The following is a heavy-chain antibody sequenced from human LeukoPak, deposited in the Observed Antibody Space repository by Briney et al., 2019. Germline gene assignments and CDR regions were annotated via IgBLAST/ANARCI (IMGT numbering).Heavy chain of an antibody. CDR3: APEIGRVGANLGYFDY. Sequence: GGSLRLSCAASGFTFSSYGMHWVRQAPGKGLEWVAVISYDGSNKYYADSVKGRFTISRDNSKNTLYLQMNGLRAEDTAVYYCAPEIGRVGANLGYFDYWGQGTLVTVSS. J-gene: IGHJ4*02. CDR1: GFTFSSYG. V-gene: IGHV3-30*19. D-gene: IGHD1-26*01. CDR2: ISYDGSNK.